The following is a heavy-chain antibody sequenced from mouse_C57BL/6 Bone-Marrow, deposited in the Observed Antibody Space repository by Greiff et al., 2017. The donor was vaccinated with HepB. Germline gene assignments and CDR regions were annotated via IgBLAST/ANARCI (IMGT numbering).Heavy chain of an antibody. D-gene: IGHD1-1*01. Sequence: VHVKQSGAELVKPGASVKLSCTASGFNIKDYYMHWVKQRTEQGLEWIGRIDPEDGETKYAPKFQGKATITADTSSNTAYLQLSSLTSEDTAVYYCARGVLRPYYFDYWGQGTTLTVSS. CDR1: GFNIKDYY. J-gene: IGHJ2*01. V-gene: IGHV14-2*01. CDR3: ARGVLRPYYFDY. CDR2: IDPEDGET.